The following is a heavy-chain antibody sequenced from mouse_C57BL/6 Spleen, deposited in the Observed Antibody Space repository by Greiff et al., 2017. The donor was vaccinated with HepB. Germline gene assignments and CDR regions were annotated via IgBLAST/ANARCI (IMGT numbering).Heavy chain of an antibody. CDR2: ISDGGSYT. V-gene: IGHV5-4*01. CDR1: GFTFSSYA. CDR3: ARDTDYRNWGYFDV. J-gene: IGHJ1*03. D-gene: IGHD2-5*01. Sequence: EVKLVESGGGLVKPGGSLKLSCAASGFTFSSYAMSWVRQTPEKRLEWVATISDGGSYTYYPDNVKGRFTISRDNAKNNLYLQMSHLKSEDTAMYYCARDTDYRNWGYFDVWGTRTTVTVSS.